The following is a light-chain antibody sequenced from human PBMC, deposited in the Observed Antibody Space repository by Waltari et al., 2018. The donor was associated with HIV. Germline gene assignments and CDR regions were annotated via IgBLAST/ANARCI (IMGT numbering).Light chain of an antibody. J-gene: IGKJ5*01. CDR2: DAS. CDR3: QQRRDWPIT. V-gene: IGKV3-11*01. Sequence: IVLTQSPTTLSLSPGRRATLPCRASQSVGPYLAWYHQKPGQTPRLLIYDASNRATDIPGKFTAGGSDTEFTLTISGLQAEDSGVYYCQQRRDWPITFGQGTRLEIK. CDR1: QSVGPY.